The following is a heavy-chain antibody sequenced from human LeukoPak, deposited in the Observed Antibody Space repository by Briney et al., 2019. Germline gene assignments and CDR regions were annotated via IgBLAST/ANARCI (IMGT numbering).Heavy chain of an antibody. CDR2: IYSGGST. CDR3: ARERITIFGVVPKRSFDP. Sequence: GGSLRLSCAASGFTFSSYAMSWVRQAPGKGLEWFSVIYSGGSTYYADSVKGRFTISRDNSKNTLYLQMNSLRAEDTAVYYCARERITIFGVVPKRSFDPWGQGTLVTVSS. D-gene: IGHD3-3*01. V-gene: IGHV3-66*01. J-gene: IGHJ5*02. CDR1: GFTFSSYA.